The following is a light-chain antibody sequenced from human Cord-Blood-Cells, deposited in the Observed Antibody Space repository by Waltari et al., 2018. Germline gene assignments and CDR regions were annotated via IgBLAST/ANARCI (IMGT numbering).Light chain of an antibody. V-gene: IGLV1-44*01. Sequence: QSVLTQPPSASGTPGQRVTISCSGSSSNIGSNTVNWYQPLPGTAPKLLIYSNNPRPSGVPDRFSGSKSGTSASLAISGLQSEDETDYYCAAWDDSLNGLWVFGGGTKLTVL. CDR2: SNN. CDR3: AAWDDSLNGLWV. J-gene: IGLJ3*02. CDR1: SSNIGSNT.